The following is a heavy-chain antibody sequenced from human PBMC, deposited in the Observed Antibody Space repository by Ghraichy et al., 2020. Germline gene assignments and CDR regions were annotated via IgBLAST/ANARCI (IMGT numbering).Heavy chain of an antibody. CDR1: GFTFSSYG. D-gene: IGHD3-22*01. CDR2: IWYDGSNK. Sequence: GGSLRLSCAASGFTFSSYGMHWVRQAPGKGLEWVAVIWYDGSNKYYADSVKGRFTISRDNSKNTLYLQMNSLRAEDTAVYYCAGWSYDSSGSDAFDIWGQGTMVTVSS. J-gene: IGHJ3*02. CDR3: AGWSYDSSGSDAFDI. V-gene: IGHV3-33*01.